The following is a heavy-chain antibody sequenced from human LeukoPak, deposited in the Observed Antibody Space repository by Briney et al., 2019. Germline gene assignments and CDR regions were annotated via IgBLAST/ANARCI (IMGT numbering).Heavy chain of an antibody. CDR1: GYTLTELS. J-gene: IGHJ4*02. Sequence: ASVKVSCKVSGYTLTELSMHWVRQAPGKGLEWMGGFDPEDGETFYAQKFQGRVTMTEDTSTDTAYMELSSLRSEDTAVYYCATEGPHPQAGATYYYDSSGYSQGGYWGQGTLVTVSS. CDR3: ATEGPHPQAGATYYYDSSGYSQGGY. CDR2: FDPEDGET. V-gene: IGHV1-24*01. D-gene: IGHD3-22*01.